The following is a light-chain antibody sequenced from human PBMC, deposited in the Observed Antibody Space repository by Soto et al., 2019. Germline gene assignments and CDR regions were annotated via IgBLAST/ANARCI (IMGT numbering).Light chain of an antibody. CDR3: HQYNNWPPLT. J-gene: IGKJ4*01. Sequence: EIVMTQSPATLSVSPGERATLSCRASQSVRSNLAWYQQKPGQAPRLLIYGAATRATGIPTRFSGSGSGTEFTLTISSLQSEDFAVYYCHQYNNWPPLTFGGGTKVEIK. CDR1: QSVRSN. V-gene: IGKV3-15*01. CDR2: GAA.